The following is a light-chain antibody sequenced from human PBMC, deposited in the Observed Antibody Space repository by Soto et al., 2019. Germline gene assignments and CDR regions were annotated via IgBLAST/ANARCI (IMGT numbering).Light chain of an antibody. CDR2: EVS. CDR1: SSDVGGYKY. Sequence: QSALTQPASVSGSPGQSITISCTGTSSDVGGYKYVSWYQQHPGKAPKLMIYEVSNRPSGVSNRFSGSKSGNTASLTIFGLQAEDEADYYCSSYTSSSTQVFGTGTKLTVL. V-gene: IGLV2-14*01. CDR3: SSYTSSSTQV. J-gene: IGLJ1*01.